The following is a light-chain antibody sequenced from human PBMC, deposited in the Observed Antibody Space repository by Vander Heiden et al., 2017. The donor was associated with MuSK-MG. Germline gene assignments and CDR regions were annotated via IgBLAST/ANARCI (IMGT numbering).Light chain of an antibody. CDR3: QSADSSGTWV. CDR2: KDS. Sequence: SYELTQLPSVSVSPGQTARITCSGDALPKQYAYWYQQKPGQAPVLVIYKDSERPSGIPERFSGSSSGTTVTLTISGVQAEDEADYYCQSADSSGTWVFGGGTKLTVL. V-gene: IGLV3-25*03. J-gene: IGLJ3*02. CDR1: ALPKQY.